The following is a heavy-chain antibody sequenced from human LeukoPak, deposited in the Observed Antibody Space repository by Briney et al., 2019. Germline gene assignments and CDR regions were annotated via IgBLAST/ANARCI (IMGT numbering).Heavy chain of an antibody. J-gene: IGHJ4*02. CDR3: AREIKGGDCFGY. Sequence: GGSLRLSCAASGFTFSNAWMSWVRQAPGRGLEWLANIEQDGSDKYYVGSVKGRFTISRDNAKNSLFLQMNSLRAEDTAVYYCAREIKGGDCFGYRGQGTPVTVSS. D-gene: IGHD2-21*01. V-gene: IGHV3-7*01. CDR2: IEQDGSDK. CDR1: GFTFSNAW.